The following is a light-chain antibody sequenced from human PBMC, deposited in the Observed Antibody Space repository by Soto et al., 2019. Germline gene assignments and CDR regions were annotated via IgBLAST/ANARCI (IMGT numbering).Light chain of an antibody. CDR3: QQYYSYPWT. J-gene: IGKJ1*01. V-gene: IGKV1-8*01. Sequence: AIRMTQSPSSFSASIGDRVTITCRASQGIAAYLAWYQQKPGKAPKLLIYAASALQSGVPSRFSGSGSGTDFTRTINRLQSEDFATFYCQQYYSYPWTFGQGTKVEIK. CDR2: AAS. CDR1: QGIAAY.